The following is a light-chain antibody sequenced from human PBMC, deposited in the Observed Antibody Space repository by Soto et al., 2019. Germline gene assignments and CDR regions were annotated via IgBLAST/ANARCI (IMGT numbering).Light chain of an antibody. CDR1: QSVRNNY. Sequence: EIVLTQSPGTLSLSPGERATLSCRASQSVRNNYLAWYQQRPGQAPRLLIYAASSRATGIPDRFSGSGSGTDFTLTISRLEPDDFAVYYCQQYGTSPRTFGQGTKVESK. J-gene: IGKJ1*01. CDR3: QQYGTSPRT. V-gene: IGKV3-20*01. CDR2: AAS.